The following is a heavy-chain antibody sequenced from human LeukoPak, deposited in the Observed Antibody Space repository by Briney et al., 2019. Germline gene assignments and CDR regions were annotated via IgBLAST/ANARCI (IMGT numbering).Heavy chain of an antibody. CDR1: GSSISSYY. CDR2: IYYSGST. D-gene: IGHD6-6*01. J-gene: IGHJ4*02. Sequence: SETLSLTCTVSGSSISSYYWSWIRQPPGKGLEWIGYIYYSGSTNYNPSLKSRVTISVDTSKNQFSLKLSSVTAADTAVYYCARYSRSSSLDYWGQGTLVTVSS. CDR3: ARYSRSSSLDY. V-gene: IGHV4-59*01.